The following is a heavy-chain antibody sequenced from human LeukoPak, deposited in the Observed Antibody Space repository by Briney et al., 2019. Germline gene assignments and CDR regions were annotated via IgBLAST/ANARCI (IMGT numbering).Heavy chain of an antibody. CDR1: GYTFTSYG. CDR2: ISAYNGNT. D-gene: IGHD3-10*01. J-gene: IGHJ5*02. Sequence: PRASVKVSCKASGYTFTSYGISWVRQAPGQGLEWMGWISAYNGNTNYAQKLQGRVTMTEDTSTDTAYMELSSLRSEDTAVYYCATARITMVRGVIITGPWFDPWGQGTLVTVSS. V-gene: IGHV1-18*01. CDR3: ATARITMVRGVIITGPWFDP.